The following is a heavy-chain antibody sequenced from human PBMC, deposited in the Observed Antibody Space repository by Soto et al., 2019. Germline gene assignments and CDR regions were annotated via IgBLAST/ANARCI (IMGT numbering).Heavy chain of an antibody. CDR1: GFTFSSYS. CDR3: ARDGLFAEYFQH. Sequence: EVQLVESGGGLVKPGGSLRLSCAASGFTFSSYSTNWVRQAPGKGLEWVSSISSSSSYIYYADSVKGRFTISRDNAKNSLYLQMNSLRAEDTAVYYCARDGLFAEYFQHWGQGTLVTVSS. J-gene: IGHJ1*01. V-gene: IGHV3-21*01. CDR2: ISSSSSYI.